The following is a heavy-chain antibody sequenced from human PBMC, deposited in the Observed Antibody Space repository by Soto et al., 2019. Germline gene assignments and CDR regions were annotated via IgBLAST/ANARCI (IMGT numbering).Heavy chain of an antibody. Sequence: SETLSLTCAVSGYSISGGYYGGWIRQPPGKGLEWIGSIYHSGSTYFNPSLKSRVTISVDSSKNHLSLKLTSVTAADTAVYFCARGYSGSYFDFWGQGTLVTVSS. CDR2: IYHSGST. J-gene: IGHJ4*02. CDR3: ARGYSGSYFDF. D-gene: IGHD1-26*01. V-gene: IGHV4-38-2*01. CDR1: GYSISGGYY.